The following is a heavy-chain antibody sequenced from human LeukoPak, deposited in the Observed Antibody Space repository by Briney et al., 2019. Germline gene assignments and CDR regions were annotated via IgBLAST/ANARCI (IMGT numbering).Heavy chain of an antibody. D-gene: IGHD3-10*01. CDR1: GFTFSSYS. J-gene: IGHJ4*02. CDR2: ISSSSSYI. CDR3: ARDLFGFGELLFGY. V-gene: IGHV3-21*01. Sequence: GGSLRLSCAASGFTFSSYSMNWVRQAPGKGLEWVSSISSSSSYIYYADSVKGRFTISRDNAKNSLYLQMNSLRAEDTAVYYCARDLFGFGELLFGYWGQGTLVTVSS.